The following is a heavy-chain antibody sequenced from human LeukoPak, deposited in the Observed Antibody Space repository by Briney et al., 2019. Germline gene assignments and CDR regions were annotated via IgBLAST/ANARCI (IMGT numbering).Heavy chain of an antibody. Sequence: SETLSLTCAVYGGSFSGYYWSWIPQPPGKGVEWIGEFNHSGSTNYNPSLKSRVTISVDTSKNQFSLKLSSVTAADTAVYYCARGLRYFDWLPANGMDVWGQGTTVTVSS. D-gene: IGHD3-9*01. V-gene: IGHV4-34*01. CDR2: FNHSGST. CDR1: GGSFSGYY. J-gene: IGHJ6*02. CDR3: ARGLRYFDWLPANGMDV.